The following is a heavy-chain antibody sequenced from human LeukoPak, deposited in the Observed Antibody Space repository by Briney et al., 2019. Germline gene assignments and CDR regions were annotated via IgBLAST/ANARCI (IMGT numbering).Heavy chain of an antibody. V-gene: IGHV3-30*04. J-gene: IGHJ4*02. CDR3: ARDKGDYDTSGSLFVF. Sequence: GGSLRLSCAASGFTFSSYAMHWVRQAPGKGLEWVAVISYDGSNKYYADSVKGRFTISRDNSKNTLYLQMNSLRAEDTAVYYCARDKGDYDTSGSLFVFGGQGTLVTVSS. CDR2: ISYDGSNK. D-gene: IGHD3-22*01. CDR1: GFTFSSYA.